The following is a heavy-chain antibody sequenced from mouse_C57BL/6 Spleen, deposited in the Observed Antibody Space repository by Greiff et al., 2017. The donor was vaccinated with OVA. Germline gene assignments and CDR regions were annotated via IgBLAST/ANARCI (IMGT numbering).Heavy chain of an antibody. V-gene: IGHV1-69*01. CDR2: IDPSDSYT. D-gene: IGHD1-1*01. CDR3: ASDYGSSYGY. CDR1: GYTFTSYW. J-gene: IGHJ2*01. Sequence: VQLQQSGAELVMPGASVKLSCKASGYTFTSYWMHWVKQRPGQGLEWIGEIDPSDSYTNYNQKFKGKSTLTVDKSSSTAYMQLSSLTSEDSAVYYCASDYGSSYGYWGQGTTLTVSS.